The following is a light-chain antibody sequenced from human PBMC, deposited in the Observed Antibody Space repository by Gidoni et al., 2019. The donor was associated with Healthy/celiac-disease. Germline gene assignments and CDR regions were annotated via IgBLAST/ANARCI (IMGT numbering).Light chain of an antibody. J-gene: IGLJ3*02. V-gene: IGLV2-14*03. CDR2: DVS. CDR3: SSYTSSSLWV. Sequence: QSALTQPASVSGSPGPSITISFTGTSSDVGGYNYVSWYQQHTGKAPKLMIYDVSNRPSGVSNRFSGSKSGNTASLTISGLQAEDEADYYCSSYTSSSLWVFGGGTKLTVL. CDR1: SSDVGGYNY.